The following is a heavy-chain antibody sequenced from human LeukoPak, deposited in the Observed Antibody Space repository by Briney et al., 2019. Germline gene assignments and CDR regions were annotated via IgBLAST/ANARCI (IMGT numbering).Heavy chain of an antibody. CDR2: IYSGGSK. D-gene: IGHD5-18*01. J-gene: IGHJ4*02. Sequence: PGGSLRLSCAASGFTVSSNYMSWVRQAPGKGLEWVSVIYSGGSKYYADSVKGRFTISRDNAKNSLYLQMNSLRAEDTAVYYCANDLGWIQLNLGRGQGTLVTVSS. V-gene: IGHV3-53*01. CDR3: ANDLGWIQLNLG. CDR1: GFTVSSNY.